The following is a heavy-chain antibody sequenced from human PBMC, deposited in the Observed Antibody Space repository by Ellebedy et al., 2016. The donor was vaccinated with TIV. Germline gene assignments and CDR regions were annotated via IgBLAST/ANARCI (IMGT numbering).Heavy chain of an antibody. CDR1: GYTFSNYG. Sequence: GESLKISCAASGYTFSNYGMHWVRQTPGKGLEWVAVIWYDGSTKYYGDSMKGRFTIYRDNSKNTLYLQMNSLRAEDTAVYYCARAADDLWTGNYYYYYGMDVWGQGTMVTVS. V-gene: IGHV3-33*01. J-gene: IGHJ6*02. CDR2: IWYDGSTK. CDR3: ARAADDLWTGNYYYYYGMDV. D-gene: IGHD3/OR15-3a*01.